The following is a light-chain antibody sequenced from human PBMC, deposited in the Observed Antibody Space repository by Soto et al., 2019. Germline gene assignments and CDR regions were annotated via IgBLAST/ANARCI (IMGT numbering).Light chain of an antibody. CDR2: GAS. V-gene: IGKV3-20*01. J-gene: IGKJ1*01. CDR1: QSVSNNY. Sequence: ENVLTQSPGTLSLSPGERATLSCRASQSVSNNYLAWYQHKPGQAPRVLIYGASSRATGIPDRFSGSGSGTDFTLTISRLELEDFAVYYCHQYGSSPTFGQGNKV. CDR3: HQYGSSPT.